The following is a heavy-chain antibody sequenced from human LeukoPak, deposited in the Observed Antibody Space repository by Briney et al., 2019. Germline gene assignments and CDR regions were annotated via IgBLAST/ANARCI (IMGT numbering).Heavy chain of an antibody. CDR3: ARDPVPAAARHFDY. CDR2: IGSTGNTI. V-gene: IGHV3-48*02. D-gene: IGHD2-2*01. CDR1: GFSFSNSA. J-gene: IGHJ4*02. Sequence: PGGSLRLSCAASGFSFSNSAMDWVRQAPGKGLEWVSYIGSTGNTIYYADSVKGRFTISRDSAKNSLFLQMNSLRDEDTAVYYCARDPVPAAARHFDYWGQGTLVTVSS.